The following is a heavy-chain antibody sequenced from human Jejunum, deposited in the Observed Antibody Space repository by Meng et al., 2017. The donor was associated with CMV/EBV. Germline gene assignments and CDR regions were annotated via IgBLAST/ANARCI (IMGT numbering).Heavy chain of an antibody. CDR1: GDSISSTSYY. CDR3: ARKVGATDYFDY. J-gene: IGHJ4*02. Sequence: HLNLQESCPGLVNPSESLTRTCTVSGDSISSTSYYWGWIRQPPGKGLEWIGSIYYSGSTYYNPSLKSRVTISIDTSKNQFSLKLSSVTAADTAVYYCARKVGATDYFDYWGQGTLVTVSS. V-gene: IGHV4-39*07. D-gene: IGHD1-26*01. CDR2: IYYSGST.